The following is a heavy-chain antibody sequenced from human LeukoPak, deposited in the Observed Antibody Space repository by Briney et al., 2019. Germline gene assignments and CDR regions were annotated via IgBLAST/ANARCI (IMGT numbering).Heavy chain of an antibody. CDR2: IIPILGIA. Sequence: SVKVSCKASGGTFSSYAISWVRQAPGQGLEWMGRIIPILGIANYAQKFQGRVTITADKSTSTAYMELSSLRSEDTAVYYCARATTTGGSGPLGYWGQGTLVTVSS. D-gene: IGHD3-16*01. J-gene: IGHJ4*02. CDR3: ARATTTGGSGPLGY. V-gene: IGHV1-69*04. CDR1: GGTFSSYA.